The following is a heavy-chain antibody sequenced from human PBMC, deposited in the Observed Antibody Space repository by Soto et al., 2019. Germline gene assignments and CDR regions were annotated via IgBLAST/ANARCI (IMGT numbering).Heavy chain of an antibody. CDR2: IYYSGST. J-gene: IGHJ6*02. CDR3: ARHITIFGYYGMDV. Sequence: SETLSLTCTVSGGSISSSSYYWGWIRQPPGKGLEWIGSIYYSGSTYYNPSLKSRVAISVDTSKNQFSLKLSSVTAADTAVYYCARHITIFGYYGMDVWGQGTTVTVSS. V-gene: IGHV4-39*01. CDR1: GGSISSSSYY. D-gene: IGHD3-3*01.